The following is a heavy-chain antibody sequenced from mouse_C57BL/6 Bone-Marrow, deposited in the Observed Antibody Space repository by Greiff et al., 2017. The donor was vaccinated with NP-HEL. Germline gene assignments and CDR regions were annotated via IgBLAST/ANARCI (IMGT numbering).Heavy chain of an antibody. V-gene: IGHV5-4*01. D-gene: IGHD2-4*01. CDR1: GFTFSSYA. Sequence: EVQVVESGGGLVKPGGSLKLSCAASGFTFSSYAMSWVRQTPEKRLEWVATISDGGSYTYYPDNVKGRFTISKDNAKNTLYLQISHLKSGDTAVYYCAREATMTTRGAWFAYWGQGTLVTVSA. J-gene: IGHJ3*01. CDR2: ISDGGSYT. CDR3: AREATMTTRGAWFAY.